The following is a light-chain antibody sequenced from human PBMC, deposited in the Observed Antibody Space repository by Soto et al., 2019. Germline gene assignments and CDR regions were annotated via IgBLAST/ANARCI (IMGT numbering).Light chain of an antibody. CDR3: QLYGSSPTWT. Sequence: EIVLTQSPGTLSLSPGERATLSCRASQSVSSSYLAWYQQKPGQAPRLLIYGASSRATGIPDRFSGSGSGTADTPTISRREAEDVAVYYCQLYGSSPTWTFGQGTKVEIK. CDR1: QSVSSSY. V-gene: IGKV3-20*01. CDR2: GAS. J-gene: IGKJ1*01.